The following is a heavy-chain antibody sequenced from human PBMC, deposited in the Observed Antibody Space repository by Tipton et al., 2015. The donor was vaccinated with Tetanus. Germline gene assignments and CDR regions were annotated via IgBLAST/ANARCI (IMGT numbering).Heavy chain of an antibody. D-gene: IGHD2-15*01. CDR2: SWYDGTDK. CDR1: GFIFSSYG. Sequence: SLRLSCAASGFIFSSYGIHWVRQAPGKGLEWVAVSWYDGTDKYYADSVKGRFTISRDNSKNTLYLQMNSLRVGDTAVYYCAREADCSGGSCFSGDFDNWGQGTQVTVSS. J-gene: IGHJ4*02. CDR3: AREADCSGGSCFSGDFDN. V-gene: IGHV3-33*01.